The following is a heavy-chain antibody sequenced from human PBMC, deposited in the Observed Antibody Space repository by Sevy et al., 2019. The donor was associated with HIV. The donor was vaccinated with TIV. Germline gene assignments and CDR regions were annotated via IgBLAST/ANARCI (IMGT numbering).Heavy chain of an antibody. V-gene: IGHV1-46*01. Sequence: ASVKVSCKASGYTFTSYYMHWVRQAPGQGIEWMGIIHPSGGSTSYAQKFQGRVTMTRDTSTSTVYMELSSLRSEDTAVYYCARHNDVWGSYRYYFDYSGQGTVVTVSS. CDR1: GYTFTSYY. D-gene: IGHD3-16*02. CDR2: IHPSGGST. CDR3: ARHNDVWGSYRYYFDY. J-gene: IGHJ4*02.